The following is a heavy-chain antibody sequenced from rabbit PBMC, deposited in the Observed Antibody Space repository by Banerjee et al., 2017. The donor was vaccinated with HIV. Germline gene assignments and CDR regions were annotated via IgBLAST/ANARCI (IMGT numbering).Heavy chain of an antibody. V-gene: IGHV1S40*01. D-gene: IGHD6-1*01. CDR1: GFSLNNYYV. CDR3: ARAPYGGYGYTIYSYGMDL. Sequence: QSLEESGGDLVKPGASLTLTCTASGFSLNNYYVMCWVRQAPGKGLEWIACIHTGSSGSTDYASWAKGRFTISTTSSTTVTLQMTSLTAADTATYFCARAPYGGYGYTIYSYGMDLWGPGTLVTVS. J-gene: IGHJ6*01. CDR2: IHTGSSGST.